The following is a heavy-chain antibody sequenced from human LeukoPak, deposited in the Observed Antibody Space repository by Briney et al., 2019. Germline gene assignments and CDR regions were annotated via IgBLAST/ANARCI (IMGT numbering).Heavy chain of an antibody. V-gene: IGHV1-18*01. CDR3: ARRSGTYSDFDY. CDR2: ISTDKSNT. J-gene: IGHJ4*02. CDR1: GYTFSSFG. Sequence: GDSVKVSCKASGYTFSSFGISWVRQAPGQGLEWMGGISTDKSNTNHAQKFQGRVTMTTDTSTSTAYMELRSLRSDDTAMYYCARRSGTYSDFDYWGQGTLVTVSS. D-gene: IGHD1-26*01.